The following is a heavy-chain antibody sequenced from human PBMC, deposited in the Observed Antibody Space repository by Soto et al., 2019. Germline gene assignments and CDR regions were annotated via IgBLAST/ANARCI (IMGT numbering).Heavy chain of an antibody. CDR2: ISGSGDYT. D-gene: IGHD6-13*01. Sequence: GGSLRLSCAASGFTFSSFAMIWVRQAPGKGLEWVSVISGSGDYTYYVDSVKGRFTISRDNSKNTLHLQMNSLRAEDTAVYYCAKYGSPRTEYYYCGMDVWGQGTTVTVSS. J-gene: IGHJ6*02. CDR1: GFTFSSFA. V-gene: IGHV3-23*01. CDR3: AKYGSPRTEYYYCGMDV.